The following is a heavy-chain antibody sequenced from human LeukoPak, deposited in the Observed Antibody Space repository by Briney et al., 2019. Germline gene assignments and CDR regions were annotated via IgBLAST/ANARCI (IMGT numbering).Heavy chain of an antibody. CDR3: ARDRYDSSHYYHY. D-gene: IGHD3-22*01. CDR2: ISRSSSII. CDR1: GFTFSSYD. V-gene: IGHV3-48*01. Sequence: PGGALRLSGAASGFTFSSYDMNWVRQAPGKGLEWVSYISRSSSIIYYADSVKGRFTISRDNAKNSLYLQMNSLRGEDTAVYYCARDRYDSSHYYHYWGQGPLVTVSA. J-gene: IGHJ4*02.